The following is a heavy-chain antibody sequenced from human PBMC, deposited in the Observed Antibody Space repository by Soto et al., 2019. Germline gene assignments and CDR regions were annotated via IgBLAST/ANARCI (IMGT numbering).Heavy chain of an antibody. J-gene: IGHJ5*02. CDR2: IYYSGNT. CDR3: ARQGSGRWFDP. CDR1: GGSISSYY. Sequence: SETLSLTCSVSGGSISSYYWSWIRQPPGKGLEWIGYIYYSGNTNYSPSLKSRVTISVDTSKNQLSLKLSSVTAADTAVYYCARQGSGRWFDPWGQGTLVTVSS. V-gene: IGHV4-59*01. D-gene: IGHD3-10*01.